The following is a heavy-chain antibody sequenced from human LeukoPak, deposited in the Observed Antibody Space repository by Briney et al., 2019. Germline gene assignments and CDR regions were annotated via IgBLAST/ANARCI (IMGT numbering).Heavy chain of an antibody. CDR1: GFTLSSYG. CDR3: AKAPYSSSWYYFQH. D-gene: IGHD6-13*01. CDR2: ISYDGSNK. J-gene: IGHJ1*01. V-gene: IGHV3-30*18. Sequence: GGSLRLSCAASGFTLSSYGMHWVRQAPGKGLEWVAVISYDGSNKYYADSVKGRFTISRDNSKNTLYLQMNGLRAEDTAVYYCAKAPYSSSWYYFQHWGQGTLVTVSS.